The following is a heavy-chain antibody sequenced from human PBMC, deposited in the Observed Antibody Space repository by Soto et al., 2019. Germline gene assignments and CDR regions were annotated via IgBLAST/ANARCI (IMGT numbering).Heavy chain of an antibody. V-gene: IGHV3-30*18. J-gene: IGHJ6*02. Sequence: QVQLVESGGGEVQPGRSLTISCAASGFTFSTYGMHWVRQTPGKGLEWVAVISYDGTNKFYSDSVKGRFTISRDNFKNTLTLHRNSLSADDTAVYSCAKDLQSYGDYDYYCYGMDVWGLGTRVNVSS. CDR2: ISYDGTNK. D-gene: IGHD4-17*01. CDR3: AKDLQSYGDYDYYCYGMDV. CDR1: GFTFSTYG.